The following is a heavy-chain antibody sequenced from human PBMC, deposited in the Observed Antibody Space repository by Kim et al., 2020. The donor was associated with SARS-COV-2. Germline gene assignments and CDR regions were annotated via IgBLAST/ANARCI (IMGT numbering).Heavy chain of an antibody. V-gene: IGHV1-3*01. CDR3: ARDLNPTVFDY. Sequence: ASVKVSCKAFGYTFTKYPIHWVRQAPGQRLEWMGWIDAGTGNRRYSENFQGRVTITRDTSAYIDYMEMSSLTSEDTGIYYCARDLNPTVFDYWGQGTLVTVSS. CDR2: IDAGTGNR. D-gene: IGHD4-4*01. CDR1: GYTFTKYP. J-gene: IGHJ4*02.